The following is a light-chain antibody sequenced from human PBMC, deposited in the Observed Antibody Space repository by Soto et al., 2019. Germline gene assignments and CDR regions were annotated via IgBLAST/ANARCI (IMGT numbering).Light chain of an antibody. CDR3: QVWDSSTDQNVV. CDR2: DDS. CDR1: KIGTKS. J-gene: IGLJ2*01. V-gene: IGLV3-21*02. Sequence: SYELTQPPSVSVAPGQTARITCGRNKIGTKSVHWYQQKPGQAPVLVVFDDSDRPSGIPERFSGSNSGNTATLTISRVEAGDEADYYCQVWDSSTDQNVVFGGGTKVTVL.